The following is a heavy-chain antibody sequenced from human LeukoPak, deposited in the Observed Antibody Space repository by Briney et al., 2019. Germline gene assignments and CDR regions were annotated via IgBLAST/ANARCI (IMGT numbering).Heavy chain of an antibody. CDR3: ARRKGTPYYYYYMDV. Sequence: PSETLSLTCAVYGGSFSGYYWSWIRQPPGKGLEWIGEINHSGSTNYNPTLKSRVTISVDTSKNQFSLKLSSVTAADTALYYCARRKGTPYYYYYMDVWGKGTTVTVSS. D-gene: IGHD1-14*01. J-gene: IGHJ6*03. V-gene: IGHV4-34*01. CDR2: INHSGST. CDR1: GGSFSGYY.